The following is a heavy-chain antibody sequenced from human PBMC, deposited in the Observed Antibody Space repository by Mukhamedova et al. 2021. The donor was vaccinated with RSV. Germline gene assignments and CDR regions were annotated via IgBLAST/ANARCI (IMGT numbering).Heavy chain of an antibody. J-gene: IGHJ4*02. Sequence: RQAPGQGLEWMGWISAYNGNTNYAQKLQGRVTMTTDTSTSTAYMELRSLKSDDTAGYYCARAPGIAERWNDYWGQGTLVTVPS. CDR3: ARAPGIAERWNDY. D-gene: IGHD6-13*01. CDR2: ISAYNGNT. V-gene: IGHV1-18*01.